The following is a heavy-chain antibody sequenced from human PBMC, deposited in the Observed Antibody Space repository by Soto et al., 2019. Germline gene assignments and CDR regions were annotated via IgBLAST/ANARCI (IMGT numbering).Heavy chain of an antibody. CDR3: ARDLNYYGSGSRAGYDAFDI. V-gene: IGHV1-69*01. Sequence: QVQLVQSGAEVKKPGSSVKVSCKASGGTFSSYAISWVRQAPGQGLEWMGGIIPIFGTANYAQKFQGRVTITADEATSTADMVLSSLRSEDTAVYYCARDLNYYGSGSRAGYDAFDIWGQGTMVTVSS. J-gene: IGHJ3*02. D-gene: IGHD3-10*01. CDR2: IIPIFGTA. CDR1: GGTFSSYA.